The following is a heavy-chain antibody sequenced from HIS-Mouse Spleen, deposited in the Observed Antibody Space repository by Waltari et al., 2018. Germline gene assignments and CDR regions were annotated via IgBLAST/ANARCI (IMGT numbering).Heavy chain of an antibody. Sequence: PGLVKPSETLSLTCPVPGGSISSTRYYWGWIRQPPGKGLEWIGSIYYSGSTYYNPSLKSRVTISVDTSKNQFSLKLSSVTAADTAVYYCAREIPYSSSWYDWYFDLWGRGTLVTVSS. CDR3: AREIPYSSSWYDWYFDL. V-gene: IGHV4-39*07. D-gene: IGHD6-13*01. CDR1: GGSISSTRYY. J-gene: IGHJ2*01. CDR2: IYYSGST.